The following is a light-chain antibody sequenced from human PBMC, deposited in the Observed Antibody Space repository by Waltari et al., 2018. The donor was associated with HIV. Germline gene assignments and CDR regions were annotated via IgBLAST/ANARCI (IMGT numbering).Light chain of an antibody. J-gene: IGLJ2*01. CDR1: SSTIGADYD. Sequence: SMLTQPPSVSGAPGQRVTISCTGSSSTIGADYDVHWYQQIPGTAPKLLISGNKNRPSGVPDRFSASKSGTSASLPISGLQAEDEADYFCQSYDISLSASVVFGGGTRLTVL. CDR3: QSYDISLSASVV. CDR2: GNK. V-gene: IGLV1-40*01.